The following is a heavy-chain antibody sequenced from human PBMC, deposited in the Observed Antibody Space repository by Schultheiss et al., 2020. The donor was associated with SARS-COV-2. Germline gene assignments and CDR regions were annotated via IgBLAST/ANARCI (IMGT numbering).Heavy chain of an antibody. V-gene: IGHV3-23*01. Sequence: GGSLRLSCAASGFTFSSYSMNWVRQAPGKGLEWVSAISGSGGSTYYADSVKGRFTISRDNSKNTLYLQMNSLRAGDTAVYYCARAKPLQGMDVWGQGTTVTVSS. CDR3: ARAKPLQGMDV. J-gene: IGHJ6*02. CDR2: ISGSGGST. CDR1: GFTFSSYS. D-gene: IGHD2-15*01.